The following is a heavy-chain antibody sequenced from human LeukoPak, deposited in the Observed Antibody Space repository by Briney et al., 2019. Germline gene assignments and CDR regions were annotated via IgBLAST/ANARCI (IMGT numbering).Heavy chain of an antibody. Sequence: SETLSLTCTVSGGSVSSGSYYWSWIRQPPGKGLEWIGYIYYSGSTNYNPSLKSRVTISVDTSKNQFSLRLSSVTAADTAVYYCARRPFGSGWPPEVYFDYWGQGTLVTVPS. CDR1: GGSVSSGSYY. V-gene: IGHV4-61*01. CDR2: IYYSGST. J-gene: IGHJ4*02. D-gene: IGHD6-19*01. CDR3: ARRPFGSGWPPEVYFDY.